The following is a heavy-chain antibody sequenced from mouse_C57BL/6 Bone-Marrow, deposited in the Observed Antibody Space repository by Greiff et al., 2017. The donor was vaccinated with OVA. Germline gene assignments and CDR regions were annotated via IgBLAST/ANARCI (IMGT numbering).Heavy chain of an antibody. Sequence: EADGGLVQPKGSLKLSCAASGFSFNTYAMNWVRQAPGKGLEWVARIRSKSNNYATYYADSVKDRFTISRDDSESMLYLQMNNLKTEDTAMYYCVRPPYYYGSSHYYAMDYWGQGTSVTVSS. J-gene: IGHJ4*01. V-gene: IGHV10-1*01. D-gene: IGHD1-1*01. CDR2: IRSKSNNYAT. CDR1: GFSFNTYA. CDR3: VRPPYYYGSSHYYAMDY.